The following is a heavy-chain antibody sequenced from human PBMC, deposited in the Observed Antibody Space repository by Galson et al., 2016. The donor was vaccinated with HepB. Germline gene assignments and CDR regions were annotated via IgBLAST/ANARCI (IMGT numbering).Heavy chain of an antibody. CDR2: ISGGGESI. V-gene: IGHV3-11*01. CDR3: ARDETGDYYYGMDV. CDR1: GFTFNDYF. J-gene: IGHJ6*02. Sequence: SLRLSCAASGFTFNDYFINWIRQAPGKGLEWVSNISGGGESISYADSVKGRFTISRDNAKNSVFLQMNSLRAEDTAVYFRARDETGDYYYGMDVWGQGTTVTVS.